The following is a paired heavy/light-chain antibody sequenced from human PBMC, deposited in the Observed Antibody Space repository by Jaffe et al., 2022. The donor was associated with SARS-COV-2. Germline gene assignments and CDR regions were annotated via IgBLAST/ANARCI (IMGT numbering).Heavy chain of an antibody. Sequence: QVQLVESGGGLVKPGGSLRLSCAASGFTFSDYYMSWIRQAPGKGLEWVSYISSSGSAIYYADSVKGRFTISRDNAKNSLYLQMNSLRAEDTAVYYCARAIEVRGINLRFYYYMDVWGKGTTVTVSS. CDR2: ISSSGSAI. CDR1: GFTFSDYY. J-gene: IGHJ6*03. D-gene: IGHD3-10*01. V-gene: IGHV3-11*01. CDR3: ARAIEVRGINLRFYYYMDV.
Light chain of an antibody. CDR2: AAS. CDR3: QQSYRTPWT. CDR1: QSISSY. V-gene: IGKV1-39*01. J-gene: IGKJ1*01. Sequence: DIQMTQSPSSLSASVGDRVTITCRASQSISSYLNWYQQKPGKAPKLLIYAASSLQSGVPSRFSGSGSGIDFTLIISSLQPEDFATYYCQQSYRTPWTFGQGTKVEIK.